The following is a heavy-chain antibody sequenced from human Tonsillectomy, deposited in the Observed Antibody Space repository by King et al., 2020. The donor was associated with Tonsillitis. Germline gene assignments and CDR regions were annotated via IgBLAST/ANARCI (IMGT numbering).Heavy chain of an antibody. CDR1: GFTFSNYG. V-gene: IGHV3-30*18. CDR2: IAYDASYE. CDR3: AKDGIALSDWYFDL. D-gene: IGHD3-16*02. Sequence: VELVESGGGVVQPGRSLRLSCAASGFTFSNYGMHWVRQAPGKGLEWVALIAYDASYENYADSVKGRFAISRDNSKNTLYLEMNSLRVEDTAVYYCAKDGIALSDWYFDLWGRGTLVTVSS. J-gene: IGHJ2*01.